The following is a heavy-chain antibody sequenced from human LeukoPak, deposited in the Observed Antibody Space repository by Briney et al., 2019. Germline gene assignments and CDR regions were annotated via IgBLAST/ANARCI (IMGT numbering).Heavy chain of an antibody. CDR2: IKEDGSEK. D-gene: IGHD1-1*01. CDR3: VRGGGTFDY. CDR1: GFTFSGYW. J-gene: IGHJ4*02. V-gene: IGHV3-7*01. Sequence: GGSLRLSCAVSGFTFSGYWMTWVRQAPGKGLEWVANIKEDGSEKNYVDSVKGRFTISRDNAKNSLYLQMNSLRAEDTAVYYCVRGGGTFDYWGQGTLVTVSS.